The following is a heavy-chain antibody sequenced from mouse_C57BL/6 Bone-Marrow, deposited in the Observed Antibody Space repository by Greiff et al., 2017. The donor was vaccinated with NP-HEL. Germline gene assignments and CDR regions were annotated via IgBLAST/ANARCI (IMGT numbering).Heavy chain of an antibody. Sequence: QVQLKESGPELVKPGASVKISCKASGYAFSSSWMNWVKQRPGKGLEWIGRIYPGDGDTNYNGKFKGKATLTADKSSSTAYMQLSSLTSEDSAVYFCARWLPLDYWGQGTTLTVSS. CDR2: IYPGDGDT. V-gene: IGHV1-82*01. J-gene: IGHJ2*01. D-gene: IGHD2-2*01. CDR1: GYAFSSSW. CDR3: ARWLPLDY.